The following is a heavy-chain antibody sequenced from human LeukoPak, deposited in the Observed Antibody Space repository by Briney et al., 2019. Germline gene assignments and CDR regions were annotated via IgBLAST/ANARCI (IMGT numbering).Heavy chain of an antibody. CDR3: ARFYGGNPFDY. CDR1: GGSISSYY. J-gene: IGHJ4*02. Sequence: SETLSLTCTVSGGSISSYYRSWIRQPPGKGLEWIGYIYYSGSTNYNPSLKSRVTISVDTSKNQFSLKLSSVTAADTAVYYCARFYGGNPFDYWGQGTLVTVSS. D-gene: IGHD4-23*01. V-gene: IGHV4-59*01. CDR2: IYYSGST.